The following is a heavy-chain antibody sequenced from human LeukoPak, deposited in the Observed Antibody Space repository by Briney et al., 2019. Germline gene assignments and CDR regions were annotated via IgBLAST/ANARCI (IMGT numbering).Heavy chain of an antibody. CDR2: IHLGGGT. V-gene: IGHV4-4*09. J-gene: IGHJ3*02. Sequence: SETLSLTCIVSGGSTRNYYWSWIREPPGKGLEWIGHIHLGGGTNYNPSLKSRVTISVDTSKNGCSLNLRSLIVADTALYYCARSYDTSGYYHAFDIWGQGTMVAVAP. D-gene: IGHD3-22*01. CDR3: ARSYDTSGYYHAFDI. CDR1: GGSTRNYY.